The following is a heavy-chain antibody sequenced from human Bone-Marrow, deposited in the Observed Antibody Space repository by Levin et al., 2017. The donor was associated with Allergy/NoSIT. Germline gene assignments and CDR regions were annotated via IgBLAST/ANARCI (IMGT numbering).Heavy chain of an antibody. CDR1: FFHFLLSS. D-gene: IGHD1-7*01. CDR3: AREDNWNYDY. J-gene: IGHJ4*02. Sequence: PGGSLRLSFSSSFFHFLLSSLSFFLPSPLQGLAWVSGMSGSGGRTVYADSVKGRFTISRDNSKNIMYLQMNSLRVEDTALYCCAREDNWNYDYWGQGTLVTVSS. V-gene: IGHV3-23*01. CDR2: MSGSGGRT.